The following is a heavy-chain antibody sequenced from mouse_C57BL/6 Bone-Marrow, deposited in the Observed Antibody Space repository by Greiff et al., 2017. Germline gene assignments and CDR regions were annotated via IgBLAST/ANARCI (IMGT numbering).Heavy chain of an antibody. Sequence: VQLQESGAELVKPGASVKLSCKASGYTFTSYWMPWVKQRPGRGLAWIGRIDPKIGGTKYNEKFKSKATLTVDKPSSTAYMQLSSLTSEDCAVYYCAPGRAWFAYWGQGTLVTVS. J-gene: IGHJ3*01. CDR3: APGRAWFAY. CDR1: GYTFTSYW. D-gene: IGHD3-1*01. V-gene: IGHV1-72*01. CDR2: IDPKIGGT.